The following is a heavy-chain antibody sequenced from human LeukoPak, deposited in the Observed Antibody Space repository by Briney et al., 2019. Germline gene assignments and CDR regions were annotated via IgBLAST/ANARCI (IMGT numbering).Heavy chain of an antibody. CDR2: ISVSGSLT. D-gene: IGHD3-10*01. CDR3: AKGWIGETLHGPHDY. V-gene: IGHV3-23*01. CDR1: EFTFSTYA. J-gene: IGHJ4*02. Sequence: GGSLRLSCAASEFTFSTYAMSWVRQAPGKGLEWVSSISVSGSLTYYADSVKGQFTISRDNANNILFLQMNSLTVEDTAVYYWAKGWIGETLHGPHDYWGQGTLVTVSS.